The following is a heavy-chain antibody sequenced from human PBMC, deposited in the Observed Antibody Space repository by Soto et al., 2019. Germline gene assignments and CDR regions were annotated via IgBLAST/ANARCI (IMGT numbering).Heavy chain of an antibody. D-gene: IGHD2-15*01. CDR1: GYTFTGYY. J-gene: IGHJ4*02. Sequence: QVQLVQSGAEVKKPGASVNVSCKASGYTFTGYYIHWVRQAPGQGLEWMGWINPNSGGTKYAPKFQGRVTVTSDTSISTTYMERSGLRSDDTAVYYCARVQENCGGGSGYSKCDYWGQGTLVTVSS. CDR2: INPNSGGT. V-gene: IGHV1-2*02. CDR3: ARVQENCGGGSGYSKCDY.